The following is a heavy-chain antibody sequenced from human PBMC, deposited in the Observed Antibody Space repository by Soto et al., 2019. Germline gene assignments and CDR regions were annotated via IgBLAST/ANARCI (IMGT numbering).Heavy chain of an antibody. Sequence: GGSLRLSCAASGFTFSAYSINWVRQAPGRGLEWVSSISSSSSPIFYAESVRGRFTISRDNAKNLLYLQMNGLRAEDTAVYYCVRGGSGATSGDLFDAWRQRTLVTVSS. D-gene: IGHD3-10*01. CDR1: GFTFSAYS. J-gene: IGHJ3*01. CDR2: ISSSSSPI. V-gene: IGHV3-21*06. CDR3: VRGGSGATSGDLFDA.